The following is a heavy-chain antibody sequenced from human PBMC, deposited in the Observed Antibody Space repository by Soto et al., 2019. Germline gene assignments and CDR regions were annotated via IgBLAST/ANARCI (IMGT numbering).Heavy chain of an antibody. CDR2: IYYSGST. CDR1: GGSISSSSYY. V-gene: IGHV4-39*02. D-gene: IGHD3-22*01. Sequence: SETLSLTCTVSGGSISSSSYYWGWIRQPPGKGLEWIGSIYYSGSTYYNPSLKSRVTISVDTSKNQFSLKLSSVTAADTAVYYCAREGGYYDSSGYHKGNFDYWGQGTLVTVSS. CDR3: AREGGYYDSSGYHKGNFDY. J-gene: IGHJ4*02.